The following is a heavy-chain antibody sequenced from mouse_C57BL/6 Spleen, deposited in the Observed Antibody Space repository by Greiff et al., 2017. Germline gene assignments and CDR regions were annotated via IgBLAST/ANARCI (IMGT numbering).Heavy chain of an antibody. V-gene: IGHV5-4*01. CDR2: ISDGGSYT. CDR1: GFTFSSYA. Sequence: DVQLQESGGGLVKPGGSLKLSCAASGFTFSSYAMSWVRQTPEKRLGWVATISDGGSYTYYPDNVKGRFTISRDNAKNNLYLQMSHLKSEDTAMYYCARGKDAMDYWGQGTSVTVSS. CDR3: ARGKDAMDY. J-gene: IGHJ4*01.